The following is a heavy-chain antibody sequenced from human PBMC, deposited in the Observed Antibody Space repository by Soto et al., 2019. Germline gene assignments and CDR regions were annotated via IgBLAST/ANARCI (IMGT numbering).Heavy chain of an antibody. Sequence: QVQLVESGGGVVQPGRSLRLSCAASGFTFSSYGMHWVRQAPGKGLEWEAVISYDGSNKYYADSVKGRFPTSRDNSKNTLDLQMNSLRAEDTAVYYGAKGGHLGSGNYYNPDYFDYWGQGTLVTVSS. V-gene: IGHV3-30*18. CDR2: ISYDGSNK. CDR3: AKGGHLGSGNYYNPDYFDY. D-gene: IGHD3-10*01. CDR1: GFTFSSYG. J-gene: IGHJ4*02.